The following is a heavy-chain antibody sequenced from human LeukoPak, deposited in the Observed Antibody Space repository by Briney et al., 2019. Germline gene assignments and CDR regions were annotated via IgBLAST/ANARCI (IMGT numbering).Heavy chain of an antibody. CDR1: GFTFSSYA. CDR3: ARAGWPDAFDI. J-gene: IGHJ3*02. Sequence: GGSLRLSCAVSGFTFSSYAMSWIRQAPGKGLEWVAAITGPGGNIYHADSVVGRFTISRDNTKNTLYLEMKRLRAEDSAVYYCARAGWPDAFDIWGQGTMVTVSS. D-gene: IGHD2-15*01. CDR2: ITGPGGNI. V-gene: IGHV3-23*01.